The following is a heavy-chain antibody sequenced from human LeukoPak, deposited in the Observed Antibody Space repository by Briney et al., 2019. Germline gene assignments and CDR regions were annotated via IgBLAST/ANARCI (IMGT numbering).Heavy chain of an antibody. CDR1: GYTFTGYY. Sequence: ASVKVSCKASGYTFTGYYMHWARQAPGQGLEWMGWINPNSGGTNYAQKFQGRVTMTRDTSISTAYMELSRLRSDDTAVYYCARDFDFDWLLSSPDFDYWGQGTLVTVPS. D-gene: IGHD3-9*01. J-gene: IGHJ4*02. V-gene: IGHV1-2*02. CDR3: ARDFDFDWLLSSPDFDY. CDR2: INPNSGGT.